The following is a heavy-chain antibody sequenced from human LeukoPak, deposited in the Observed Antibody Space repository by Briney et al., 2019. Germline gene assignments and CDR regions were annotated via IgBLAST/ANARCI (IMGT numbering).Heavy chain of an antibody. CDR2: ISGRRGST. D-gene: IGHD2-2*01. J-gene: IGHJ6*02. CDR1: GFTFRSCA. Sequence: LTCAVSGFTFRSCAMRWVRQARGKGVEGGSAISGRRGSTYCADSVKGRFTISRANSKNKPNLQMNRLRADDTAVYYCAKFTMYIVVVPAAIQDVWGQGPTVPVSS. CDR3: AKFTMYIVVVPAAIQDV. V-gene: IGHV3-23*01.